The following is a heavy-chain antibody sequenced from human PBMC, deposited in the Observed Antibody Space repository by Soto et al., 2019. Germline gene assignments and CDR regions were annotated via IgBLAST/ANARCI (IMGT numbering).Heavy chain of an antibody. CDR3: ARDSGRAAPSIAARPFDYYYGMDV. D-gene: IGHD6-6*01. J-gene: IGHJ6*02. V-gene: IGHV6-1*01. CDR2: TYYRSKWYN. Sequence: KQSQTLSLTCAISGDSVSSNSAAWNWIRQSPSRGLEWLGRTYYRSKWYNDYAVSVKSRITINPDTSKNRFSLQLNSVTPEDTAVYYCARDSGRAAPSIAARPFDYYYGMDVWGQGTTVTVSS. CDR1: GDSVSSNSAA.